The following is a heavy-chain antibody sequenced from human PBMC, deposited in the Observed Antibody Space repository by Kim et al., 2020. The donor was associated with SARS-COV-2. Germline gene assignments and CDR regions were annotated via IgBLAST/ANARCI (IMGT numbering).Heavy chain of an antibody. CDR1: GGSISSSSYY. J-gene: IGHJ6*02. V-gene: IGHV4-39*01. CDR2: IYYSGST. CDR3: ARQVVGALPAYYYYGMDV. Sequence: SETLSLTCTVSGGSISSSSYYWGWIRQPPGKGLEWIGSIYYSGSTYYNPSLKSRVTISVDTSKNQFSLKLSSVTAADTAVYYCARQVVGALPAYYYYGMDVWGQGTTVTVSS. D-gene: IGHD1-26*01.